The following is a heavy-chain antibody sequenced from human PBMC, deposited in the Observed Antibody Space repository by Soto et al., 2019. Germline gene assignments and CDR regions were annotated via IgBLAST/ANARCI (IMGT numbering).Heavy chain of an antibody. Sequence: PGGSLRLSCTASGFTFGDYAMSWFRQAPGKGLEWVGFIRSKAYGGTTEYAASVKGRFTISRDDSKSIAYLQMNSLKTEDTAVYYCTREGDYDSSGYYYEVIDYWGQGTLVTVS. CDR2: IRSKAYGGTT. D-gene: IGHD3-22*01. V-gene: IGHV3-49*03. CDR3: TREGDYDSSGYYYEVIDY. CDR1: GFTFGDYA. J-gene: IGHJ4*02.